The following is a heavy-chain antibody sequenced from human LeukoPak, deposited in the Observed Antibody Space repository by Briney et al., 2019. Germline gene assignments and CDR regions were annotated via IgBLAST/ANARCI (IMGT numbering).Heavy chain of an antibody. D-gene: IGHD4-17*01. CDR3: ARVTTVTYYYYMDV. CDR2: MNPNSGNT. J-gene: IGHJ6*03. CDR1: GYTFTSYD. Sequence: ASVKVSCKASGYTFTSYDINWVRQATGQGLEWMGWMNPNSGNTGYAQKFQGRVTITRNTSISTAYMELSSLRSEDTAVYYCARVTTVTYYYYMDVWGKGTTVTVSS. V-gene: IGHV1-8*03.